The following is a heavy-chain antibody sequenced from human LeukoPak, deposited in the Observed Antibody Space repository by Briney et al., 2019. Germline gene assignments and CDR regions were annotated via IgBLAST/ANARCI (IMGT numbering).Heavy chain of an antibody. Sequence: GRSLRLSCAASGFTFSTYAIHWVRQAPGKGLEWAAVISYDGGNKYYADSVKGRFTISRDNSKNTLYLQMNSLRAEDTAVYYCARASAMVGYVDYWGQGTLVTVSS. CDR1: GFTFSTYA. J-gene: IGHJ4*02. D-gene: IGHD5-18*01. CDR2: ISYDGGNK. V-gene: IGHV3-30*04. CDR3: ARASAMVGYVDY.